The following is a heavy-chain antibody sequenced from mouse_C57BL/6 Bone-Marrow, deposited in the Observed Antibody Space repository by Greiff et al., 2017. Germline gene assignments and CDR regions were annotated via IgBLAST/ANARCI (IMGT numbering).Heavy chain of an antibody. V-gene: IGHV14-2*01. CDR3: ARGKGPSPYYFDY. J-gene: IGHJ2*01. CDR2: IDPEDGET. Sequence: EVKLVESGAELVKPGASVKLSCTASGFNIKDYYMHWVKQRTEQGLEWIGRIDPEDGETKYAPKFQGKATITADTSSNTAYLQLSSLTSEDTAVYYCARGKGPSPYYFDYWGQGTTLTVSS. CDR1: GFNIKDYY.